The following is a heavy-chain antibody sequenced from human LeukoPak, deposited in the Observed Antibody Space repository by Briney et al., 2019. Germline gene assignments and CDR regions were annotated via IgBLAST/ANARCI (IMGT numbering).Heavy chain of an antibody. J-gene: IGHJ4*02. CDR2: IYYSGST. V-gene: IGHV4-31*03. Sequence: SQTLSLTCTVSGGSISSGGYYWSWIRQHPGKGLEWIGYIYYSGSTYYNPSLKSRVTISVDTSKNQFSLKLSSVTAADTAVYYCARDSRWASGDYYFDYWGQGTLVTVSS. D-gene: IGHD4-17*01. CDR1: GGSISSGGYY. CDR3: ARDSRWASGDYYFDY.